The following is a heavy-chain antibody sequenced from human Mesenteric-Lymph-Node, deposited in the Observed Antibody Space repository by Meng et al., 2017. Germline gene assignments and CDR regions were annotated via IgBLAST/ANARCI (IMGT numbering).Heavy chain of an antibody. Sequence: SGPTLVKPTQTLTLTCTFSGFSLSTSGMCVSWVRQPPGKALEWLALIDWDDDKYYSTSLKTRLTISKDTSKNQVVLTMTNMDPVDTATYYCARIMNYYGSGSYHYDAFDIWGQGTMVTVS. CDR1: GFSLSTSGMC. V-gene: IGHV2-70*20. J-gene: IGHJ3*02. CDR3: ARIMNYYGSGSYHYDAFDI. D-gene: IGHD3-10*01. CDR2: IDWDDDK.